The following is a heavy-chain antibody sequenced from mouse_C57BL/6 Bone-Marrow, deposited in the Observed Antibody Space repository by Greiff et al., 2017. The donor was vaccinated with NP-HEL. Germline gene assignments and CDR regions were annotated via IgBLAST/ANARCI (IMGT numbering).Heavy chain of an antibody. Sequence: VQLQQSGPELVKPGASVKMSCKASGYTFTDYNMHWVKQSHGKSLEWIGYINPNNGGTSYNQKFKGKATLTVNKSSSTAYMELRSLTSEDSAVYYCAREGIYYGNPYYYAMDYWGQGTSVTVSS. V-gene: IGHV1-22*01. J-gene: IGHJ4*01. CDR1: GYTFTDYN. CDR3: AREGIYYGNPYYYAMDY. D-gene: IGHD2-1*01. CDR2: INPNNGGT.